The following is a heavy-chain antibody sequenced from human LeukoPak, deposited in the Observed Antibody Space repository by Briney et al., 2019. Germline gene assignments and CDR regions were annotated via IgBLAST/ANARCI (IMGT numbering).Heavy chain of an antibody. CDR2: ISSGGSYI. CDR3: AREGHDAFDI. Sequence: GGSLRLSCAASGFTFSSYSVNWVRQAPGKGLEWVSSISSGGSYIYYADSVKGRFTISRDNAKNSLYLQMNSLRAEDTAVYYCAREGHDAFDIWGQGTMVTVSS. J-gene: IGHJ3*02. CDR1: GFTFSSYS. V-gene: IGHV3-21*01.